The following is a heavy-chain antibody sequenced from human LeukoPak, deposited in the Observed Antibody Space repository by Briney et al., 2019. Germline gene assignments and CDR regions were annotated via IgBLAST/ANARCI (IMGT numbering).Heavy chain of an antibody. CDR2: IYYSGNT. Sequence: SETLSLTCTVSGGSISSGDYYWSWNRQHPGKGLEWIGYIYYSGNTYYNPSLRSRVTMSLDTSKNQFSLNLSSVTAADTAVYYCARGSRIQLWLSNWFDPWGQGTLVTVSS. CDR1: GGSISSGDYY. CDR3: ARGSRIQLWLSNWFDP. V-gene: IGHV4-31*03. J-gene: IGHJ5*02. D-gene: IGHD5-18*01.